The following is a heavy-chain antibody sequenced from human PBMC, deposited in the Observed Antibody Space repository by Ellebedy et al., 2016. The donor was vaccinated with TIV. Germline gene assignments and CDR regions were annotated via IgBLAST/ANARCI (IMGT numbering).Heavy chain of an antibody. D-gene: IGHD1-26*01. V-gene: IGHV1-2*04. CDR3: ARGTHSGSYRPFDY. CDR2: INPNSGGT. CDR1: GYTFTGYY. J-gene: IGHJ4*02. Sequence: ASVKVSCXASGYTFTGYYMHWVRQAPGQGLEWMGWINPNSGGTNYAQKFQGWVTMTRDTSISTAYVELSRLRSDDTAVYYCARGTHSGSYRPFDYWGQGTLVTVSS.